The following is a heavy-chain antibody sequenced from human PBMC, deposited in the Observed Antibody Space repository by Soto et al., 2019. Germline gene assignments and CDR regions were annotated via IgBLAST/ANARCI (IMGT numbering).Heavy chain of an antibody. D-gene: IGHD2-21*01. Sequence: QVSLVESGGGAAGRGRSLRVSGAASGFIFSSYGLHWLRQPQGKGLEWVPFINYDGSNKFYGDAVKGRFTISRDNSKNIVHLQMNNLRGEDTAVYYCARCKQKVMHCGLDVWGHGATVTVSS. J-gene: IGHJ6*02. CDR3: ARCKQKVMHCGLDV. CDR2: INYDGSNK. V-gene: IGHV3-33*01. CDR1: GFIFSSYG.